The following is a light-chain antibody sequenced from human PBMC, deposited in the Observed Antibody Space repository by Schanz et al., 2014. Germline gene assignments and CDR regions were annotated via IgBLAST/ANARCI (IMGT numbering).Light chain of an antibody. CDR1: QSVLYTSTDKNY. CDR2: WAS. CDR3: QQYYSLPFT. Sequence: DIVMTQSPDFLAVSLGERATINCKTSQSVLYTSTDKNYVTWYQQKPGQPPKLLIYWASTRESGVPDRFSGSGSGTDFTLTISSLQAEDVAVYYCQQYYSLPFTFGPGTKVGIK. V-gene: IGKV4-1*01. J-gene: IGKJ3*01.